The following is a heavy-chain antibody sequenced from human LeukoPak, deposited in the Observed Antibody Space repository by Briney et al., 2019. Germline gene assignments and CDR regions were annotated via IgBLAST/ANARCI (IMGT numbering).Heavy chain of an antibody. D-gene: IGHD2-15*01. Sequence: GGSLRLSCVASGFTFSSYWMHWVRQAPGKGLEWVAVISYDGSNKYYADSVKGRFTISTDNSKNTLYLQMNSLRAEDTAVYCCEVVVAATPYAFDIWGQGTMVTVSS. CDR1: GFTFSSYW. CDR3: EVVVAATPYAFDI. CDR2: ISYDGSNK. J-gene: IGHJ3*02. V-gene: IGHV3-30*03.